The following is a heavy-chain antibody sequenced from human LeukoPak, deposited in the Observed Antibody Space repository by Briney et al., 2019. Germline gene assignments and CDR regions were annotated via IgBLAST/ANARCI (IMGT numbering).Heavy chain of an antibody. CDR3: ARGAVWIDY. D-gene: IGHD1-14*01. Sequence: SETLSLTCAVYGGSFSDYYWSWIRQPPGKRLEWPGEINHSGSTNYNPSLKSRVTISVDTSKNQFSLKLTSVTAADTAVYSCARGAVWIDYWGQGTLVTVSS. CDR2: INHSGST. V-gene: IGHV4-34*01. J-gene: IGHJ4*02. CDR1: GGSFSDYY.